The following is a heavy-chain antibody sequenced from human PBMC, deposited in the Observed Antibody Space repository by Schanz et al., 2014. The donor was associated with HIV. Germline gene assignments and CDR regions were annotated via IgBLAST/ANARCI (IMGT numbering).Heavy chain of an antibody. J-gene: IGHJ3*01. CDR1: GFTFSGYW. Sequence: EVQLVESGGGLVQPGRSLRLSCVASGFTFSGYWMHWVRQAPGEGLVWVSGISSDGTTRIYADYVKGRFTISRDNAKKTLYLQMNSLRAEDTATYYCRVFMYSFDVWGQGTMVTVSS. CDR3: RVFMYSFDV. V-gene: IGHV3-74*02. CDR2: ISSDGTTR. D-gene: IGHD2-8*01.